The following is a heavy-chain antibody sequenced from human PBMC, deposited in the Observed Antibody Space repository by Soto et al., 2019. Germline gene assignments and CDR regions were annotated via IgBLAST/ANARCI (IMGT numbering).Heavy chain of an antibody. D-gene: IGHD5-12*01. V-gene: IGHV1-58*01. Sequence: QMQLVQSGPEVKKPGTSVKVSCKASGFTFTSSAVQWVRQARGQRLEWIGWIVVGSGNTNYAQKFQERVTITRDMSTSTAYMELSSLRSEDTAVYYCAALRGDGYNWGDFGYWGQGTLVTVSS. CDR3: AALRGDGYNWGDFGY. CDR2: IVVGSGNT. J-gene: IGHJ4*02. CDR1: GFTFTSSA.